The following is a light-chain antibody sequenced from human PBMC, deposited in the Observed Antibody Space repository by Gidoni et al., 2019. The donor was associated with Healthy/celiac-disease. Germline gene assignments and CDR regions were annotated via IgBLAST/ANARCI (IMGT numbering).Light chain of an antibody. J-gene: IGKJ5*01. Sequence: DIQMTQSPSSLSASVGDRVTITCQASQDISNYLNWYQQKPGKAPKLLIYDASNLEKGVPSRFSGSGSGTDFTFTISSLQPEDIATYYCQQYDNLRLTFGQGTRLEIK. CDR1: QDISNY. CDR3: QQYDNLRLT. CDR2: DAS. V-gene: IGKV1-33*01.